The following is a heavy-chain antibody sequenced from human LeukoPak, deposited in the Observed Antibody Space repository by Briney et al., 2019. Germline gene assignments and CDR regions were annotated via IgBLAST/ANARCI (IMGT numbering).Heavy chain of an antibody. Sequence: SETLSLTCTVSGGSISSSSYYWGWIRQPPGKGLEWIGSSYYSGSTYYNPSLKSQVTISVDTSKNQFSLKLSSVTAADTAVYYCARQSGITIFGVVIPGALDYWGQGTLVTVSS. V-gene: IGHV4-39*01. J-gene: IGHJ4*02. D-gene: IGHD3-3*01. CDR1: GGSISSSSYY. CDR2: SYYSGST. CDR3: ARQSGITIFGVVIPGALDY.